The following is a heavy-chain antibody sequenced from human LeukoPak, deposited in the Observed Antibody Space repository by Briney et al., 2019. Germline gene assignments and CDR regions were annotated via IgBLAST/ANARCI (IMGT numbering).Heavy chain of an antibody. CDR2: ISWNSGSI. Sequence: PGGSLRLSCAASGFTFDDYAMHWVRQAPGKGLEWVSGISWNSGSIGYADSVKGRFTISRDNAKNSLYLQMNSLRAEDTALYYCAKDKSPHYDILTGYPRRGNYYYGMDVWGQGTTVTVSS. V-gene: IGHV3-9*01. J-gene: IGHJ6*02. CDR1: GFTFDDYA. CDR3: AKDKSPHYDILTGYPRRGNYYYGMDV. D-gene: IGHD3-9*01.